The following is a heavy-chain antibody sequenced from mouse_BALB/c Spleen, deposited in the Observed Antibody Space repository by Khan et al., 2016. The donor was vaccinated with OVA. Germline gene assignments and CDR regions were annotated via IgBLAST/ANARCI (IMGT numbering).Heavy chain of an antibody. CDR3: ARDRIYY. CDR1: GYTFTSYW. CDR2: INPNSGYT. V-gene: IGHV1-7*01. J-gene: IGHJ2*01. Sequence: QVQLQQSGAELAKPGASVKMSCKASGYTFTSYWMHWIKQRPGQGLEWIGYINPNSGYTDSNQKFTDKATLTADKSSSTAYMQLSRLTSDDSAVYYCARDRIYYWGQGTALTVSS.